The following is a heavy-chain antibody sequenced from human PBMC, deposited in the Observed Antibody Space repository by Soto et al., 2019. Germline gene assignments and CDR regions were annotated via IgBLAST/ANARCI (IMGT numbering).Heavy chain of an antibody. Sequence: QVQLVQSGAEVKKPGASVKVSCKASGYTFTSYAMHWVRQAPGQRLEWMGWINAGNGNTKYSQKFQGRVTITRDTSASTAHMELSSLRSEDTAVYYWAGGVSRSYYIFDYWGQGTLVTVSS. V-gene: IGHV1-3*01. CDR1: GYTFTSYA. CDR2: INAGNGNT. CDR3: AGGVSRSYYIFDY. D-gene: IGHD1-26*01. J-gene: IGHJ4*02.